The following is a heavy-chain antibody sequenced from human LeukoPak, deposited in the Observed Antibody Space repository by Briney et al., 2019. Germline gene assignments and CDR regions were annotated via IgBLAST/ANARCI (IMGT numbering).Heavy chain of an antibody. CDR3: ARGPGNSYYPYYHMDV. CDR2: IYDTGSTNYNPSL. V-gene: IGHV4-59*01. Sequence: PSETLSLTCTVSGGSISSFYWSWIRQPPGKGPDWIGYIYDTGSTNYNPSLNYNPSLKSRVTISIDTSKNQFSLNLSSVTAADTAVYYCARGPGNSYYPYYHMDVWGKGTTVTVSS. D-gene: IGHD5-18*01. J-gene: IGHJ6*03. CDR1: GGSISSFY.